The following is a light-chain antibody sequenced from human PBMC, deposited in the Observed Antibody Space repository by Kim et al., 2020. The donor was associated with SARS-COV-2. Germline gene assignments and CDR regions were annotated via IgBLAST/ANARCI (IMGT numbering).Light chain of an antibody. V-gene: IGLV1-44*01. CDR3: ATWDDSLTGFV. J-gene: IGLJ1*01. CDR1: SSNIGINV. Sequence: QLVLTQPPSASGTPGQRVTISCSGSSSNIGINVVNWYQQLPGTAPKLLIYDSNQRPSGVPDRFSGSKSGTSASLANSGLQSEDEADYFCATWDDSLTGFVLGTGTKVTVL. CDR2: DSN.